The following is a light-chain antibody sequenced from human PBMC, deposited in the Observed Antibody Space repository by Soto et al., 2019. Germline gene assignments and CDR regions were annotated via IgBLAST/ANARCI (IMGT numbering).Light chain of an antibody. CDR3: QQTYSAPGT. CDR2: VTS. J-gene: IGKJ1*01. CDR1: QNITKF. V-gene: IGKV1-39*01. Sequence: DIQMTQSPSSLSAAVGDRVTVTCRPSQNITKFLNWYQEKPGKAPKVLIYVTSNLENGVTSRFSGSGSGTELTLTISSLQPEDFATYYCQQTYSAPGTFGQGTRVEV.